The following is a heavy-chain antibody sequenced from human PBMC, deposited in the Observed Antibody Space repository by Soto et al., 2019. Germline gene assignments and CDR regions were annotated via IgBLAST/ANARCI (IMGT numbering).Heavy chain of an antibody. CDR3: ARSIAVADTFYYYYYYMDV. CDR1: GYTFTSYG. J-gene: IGHJ6*03. CDR2: ISAYNGNT. Sequence: EASVKVSCKASGYTFTSYGISWVRQAPGQGLEWMGWISAYNGNTNYAQKLQGRVTMTTDTSTSTAYMELRSLRSDDTAVYYCARSIAVADTFYYYYYYMDVWGKGTTVTVSS. D-gene: IGHD6-19*01. V-gene: IGHV1-18*01.